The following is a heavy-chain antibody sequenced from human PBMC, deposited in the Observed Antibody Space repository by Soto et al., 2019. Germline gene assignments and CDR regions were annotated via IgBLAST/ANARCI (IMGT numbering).Heavy chain of an antibody. V-gene: IGHV4-39*01. D-gene: IGHD3-16*01. CDR3: ARHGNDMISQLPFFDY. CDR1: GGSISSSSYY. J-gene: IGHJ4*02. Sequence: SETLSLTCTVSGGSISSSSYYWGWIRQPPGKGLEWIGSIYYSGSTYYNPSLKSRVTISVDTPKNQFSLKLSSVTAADTAVYYCARHGNDMISQLPFFDYWGQGTLVTVSS. CDR2: IYYSGST.